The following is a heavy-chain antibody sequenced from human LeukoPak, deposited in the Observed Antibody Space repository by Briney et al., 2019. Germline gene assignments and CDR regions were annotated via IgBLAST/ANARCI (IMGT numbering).Heavy chain of an antibody. CDR2: IKQDGSEK. Sequence: GGSLRLSCAASGLTFSSYWMSWVRQAPGKGLEWVANIKQDGSEKYYVDSVKGQFTISRDNAKNSLYLQMNSLRAEDTAVYYCAELGITMIGGVWGKGTTVTISS. CDR1: GLTFSSYW. J-gene: IGHJ6*04. V-gene: IGHV3-7*01. CDR3: AELGITMIGGV. D-gene: IGHD3-10*02.